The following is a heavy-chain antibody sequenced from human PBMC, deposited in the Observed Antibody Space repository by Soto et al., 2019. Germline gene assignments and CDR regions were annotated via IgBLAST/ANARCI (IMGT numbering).Heavy chain of an antibody. CDR3: VTAILTGNYYYYGMDV. CDR2: IYPGDSDT. D-gene: IGHD3-9*01. J-gene: IGHJ6*02. Sequence: GESLKISCKGSGYTFTSYWIGWVRQMPGKGLEWMGIIYPGDSDTRYSPSYQGQVTISADKSISTAYLQWSSLKASDTAIYYCVTAILTGNYYYYGMDVWGQGTTVTVSS. CDR1: GYTFTSYW. V-gene: IGHV5-51*01.